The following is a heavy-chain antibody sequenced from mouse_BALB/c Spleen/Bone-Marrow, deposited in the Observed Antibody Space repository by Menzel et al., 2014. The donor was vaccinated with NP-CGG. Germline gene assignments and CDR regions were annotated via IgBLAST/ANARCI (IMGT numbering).Heavy chain of an antibody. D-gene: IGHD2-14*01. CDR2: IDPANGNT. CDR3: AIYRYGWYFDV. J-gene: IGHJ1*01. Sequence: VQLQQSGAELVKPGASVKLSCTASGFNIKDTYMHWVKQRPEQGLEWIGRIDPANGNTKYDPKFQGKATITADTSSNTAYLQLSSLTSEDTAVYYCAIYRYGWYFDVWGAGTTVTVSS. CDR1: GFNIKDTY. V-gene: IGHV14-3*02.